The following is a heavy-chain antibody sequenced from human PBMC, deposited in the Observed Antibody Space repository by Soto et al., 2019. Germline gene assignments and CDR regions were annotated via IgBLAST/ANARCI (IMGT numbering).Heavy chain of an antibody. CDR3: VKGARELLYYSYGMDV. D-gene: IGHD1-26*01. Sequence: PGGSLRLSCSASGFTFSSYAMHWVRQAPGKGLEYVSAISSNGGSTYYADSVKGRFTISRDNSKNTLYLQMSSLRAEDTAVYYCVKGARELLYYSYGMDVCGQGTTVTVSS. V-gene: IGHV3-64D*06. CDR2: ISSNGGST. CDR1: GFTFSSYA. J-gene: IGHJ6*02.